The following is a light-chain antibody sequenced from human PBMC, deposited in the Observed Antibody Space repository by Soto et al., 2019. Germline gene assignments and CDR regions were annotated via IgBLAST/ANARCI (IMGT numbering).Light chain of an antibody. J-gene: IGLJ7*01. CDR2: VNRDGSH. Sequence: QPVLTQSPSASASLGASVKLTCTLSSGHSSYVIAWHQQQPEKGPRYLMKVNRDGSHNKGDGIPDRFSGSSSGAERYLTISSLQSEDEADYYCQTWGTGIAVFGGGTQLTVL. V-gene: IGLV4-69*01. CDR1: SGHSSYV. CDR3: QTWGTGIAV.